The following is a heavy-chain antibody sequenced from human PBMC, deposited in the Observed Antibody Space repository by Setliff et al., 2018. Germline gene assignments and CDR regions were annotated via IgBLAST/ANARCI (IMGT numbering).Heavy chain of an antibody. Sequence: PGGSLRLSCAASGFTFNTHAMHWVRQAPGKGLEWVAMIWADPNSNTKYYADSVKGRFSVSRDNSRNTVFLQMTGLRAEDTAVYYCASRRYYDVTGYYAILWGQGTPVTVSS. CDR2: IWADPNSNTK. CDR1: GFTFNTHA. J-gene: IGHJ4*02. V-gene: IGHV3-33*01. CDR3: ASRRYYDVTGYYAIL. D-gene: IGHD3-22*01.